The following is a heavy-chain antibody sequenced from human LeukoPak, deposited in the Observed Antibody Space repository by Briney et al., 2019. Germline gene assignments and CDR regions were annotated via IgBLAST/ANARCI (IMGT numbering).Heavy chain of an antibody. CDR2: INHSGST. J-gene: IGHJ5*02. CDR1: GGSFSGYY. D-gene: IGHD3-9*01. V-gene: IGHV4-34*01. Sequence: SETLSLTCAVYGGSFSGYYWSWIRQPPGKGLEWIGEINHSGSTNYNPSLKSRVTISVDTSKNQFSLKLSSVTAADTAVYYCARAGGTYYDILTGYYTPGWFDLWGQGTLVTVSS. CDR3: ARAGGTYYDILTGYYTPGWFDL.